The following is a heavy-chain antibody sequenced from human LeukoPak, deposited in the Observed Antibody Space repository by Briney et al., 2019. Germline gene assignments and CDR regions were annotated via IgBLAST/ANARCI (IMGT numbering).Heavy chain of an antibody. CDR1: GFTFSSYA. J-gene: IGHJ3*02. V-gene: IGHV3-21*01. CDR3: ARDRGADGYNSPNAFDI. Sequence: NPGGSLRLSCAASGFTFSSYAMHWVRQAPGKGLEWVSSISSSSSYIYYADSVKGRFTISRDNAKNSLYLQMNSLRAEDTAVYYCARDRGADGYNSPNAFDIWGQGTMVTVSS. CDR2: ISSSSSYI. D-gene: IGHD5-24*01.